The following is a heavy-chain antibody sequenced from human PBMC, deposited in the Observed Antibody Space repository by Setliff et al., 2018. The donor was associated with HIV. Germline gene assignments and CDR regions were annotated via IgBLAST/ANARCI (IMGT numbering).Heavy chain of an antibody. V-gene: IGHV1-69-2*01. CDR3: ATDPGSLIWFGGSKVNV. Sequence: ASVKVSCKASKYTFTDYYMHWVQQAPGKGLEWMGRVDPEDDKTIYAEKFRGRVTMTRDTSTNTVYMELSSLRSEDTAVYYCATDPGSLIWFGGSKVNVWGQGTTVTVSS. CDR2: VDPEDDKT. CDR1: KYTFTDYY. J-gene: IGHJ6*02. D-gene: IGHD3-10*01.